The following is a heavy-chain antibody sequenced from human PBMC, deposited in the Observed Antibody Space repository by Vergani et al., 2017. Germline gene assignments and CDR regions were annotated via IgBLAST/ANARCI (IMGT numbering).Heavy chain of an antibody. V-gene: IGHV4-61*02. CDR1: GGSISSGSYY. CDR3: ARGRTSTGDGWFDP. J-gene: IGHJ5*02. CDR2: IYTSGAT. Sequence: QVQLQESGPGLVKPSQTLSLTCTVSGGSISSGSYYWSWIRQPAGKGLEGIGRIYTSGATNYNPSLKSRVTISVDTSNNQFSLKLSSVTAADTAVYYWARGRTSTGDGWFDPWGQGTLVTVSS. D-gene: IGHD7-27*01.